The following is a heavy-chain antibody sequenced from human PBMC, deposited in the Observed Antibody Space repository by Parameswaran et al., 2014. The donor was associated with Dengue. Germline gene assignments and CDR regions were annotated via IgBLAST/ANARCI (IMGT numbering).Heavy chain of an antibody. D-gene: IGHD4-17*01. V-gene: IGHV4-39*01. CDR2: IYYSGST. J-gene: IGHJ6*02. Sequence: PGKGLEWIGSIYYSGSTYYNPSLKSRVTISVDTSKNQFSLKLSSVTAADTAVYYCARTDGDYDKYYYYYGMDVWGQGTTVTVSS. CDR3: ARTDGDYDKYYYYYGMDV.